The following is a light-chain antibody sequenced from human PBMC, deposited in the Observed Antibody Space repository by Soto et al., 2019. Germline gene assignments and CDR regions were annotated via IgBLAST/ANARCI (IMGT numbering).Light chain of an antibody. J-gene: IGLJ1*01. CDR1: SSDVGGYNY. CDR2: EVR. V-gene: IGLV2-14*01. Sequence: QSVLTQPASVSGSPGQSITISCTGTSSDVGGYNYVSWYQQHPGKAPKLMIYEVRNRPSGISNRFSGSKSGNTAFLTISGLQAEDEADYYCTSYTSSSPYVFGTGTKVTVL. CDR3: TSYTSSSPYV.